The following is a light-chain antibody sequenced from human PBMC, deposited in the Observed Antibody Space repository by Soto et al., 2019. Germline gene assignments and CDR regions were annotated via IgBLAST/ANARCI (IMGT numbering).Light chain of an antibody. V-gene: IGKV3-15*01. Sequence: EIVMTQSPATLSVSPGERATLSCRASQSVSSNLAWYQQKPGQAPRLLIYGASTRAAGIPARFSVSGSGTEFTLTISGLLSEDFSVYYCQQYNNWPPYTCGQGTSLEIK. CDR3: QQYNNWPPYT. CDR2: GAS. J-gene: IGKJ2*01. CDR1: QSVSSN.